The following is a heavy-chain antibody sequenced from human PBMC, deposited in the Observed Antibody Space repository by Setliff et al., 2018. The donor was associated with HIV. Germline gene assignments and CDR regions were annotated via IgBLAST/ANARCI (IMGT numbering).Heavy chain of an antibody. J-gene: IGHJ4*02. CDR2: ISSSGGII. CDR3: AREWNGGYDY. CDR1: EFAFSDYY. Sequence: GGSLRLSCVASEFAFSDYYMRWIRQAPGKGLEWISYISSSGGIIYYADSVKGRFTISRDNSKNTLYLQMNSLRAEDTAVHYCAREWNGGYDYWGQGTMVTVSS. D-gene: IGHD2-8*01. V-gene: IGHV3-11*01.